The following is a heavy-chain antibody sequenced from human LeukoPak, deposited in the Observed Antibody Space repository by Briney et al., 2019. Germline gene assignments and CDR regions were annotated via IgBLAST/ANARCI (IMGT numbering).Heavy chain of an antibody. CDR2: INQDGSGK. CDR3: TRGHD. CDR1: GFTFSDYS. V-gene: IGHV3-7*01. Sequence: PGGSLRLSCAASGFTFSDYSMSWVRQAPGKGLEWVANINQDGSGKNYVDSVKGRFTISRDNAKNSLYLQMNSLRADDTAVYYCTRGHDWGQGTLVTVSS. J-gene: IGHJ4*02.